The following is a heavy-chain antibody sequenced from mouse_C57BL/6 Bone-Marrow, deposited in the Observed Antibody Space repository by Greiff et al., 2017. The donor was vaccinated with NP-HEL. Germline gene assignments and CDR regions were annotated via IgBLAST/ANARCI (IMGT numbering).Heavy chain of an antibody. Sequence: EVQGVESGGGLVQPKGSLKLSCAASGFSFNTYAMNWVRQAPGKGLEWVARIRSKSNNYATYYAESVKDRFTISRDDSESMLYLQMNNLKTEDTAMYYCVRQGDDGYYHDYWGQGTTLTVSS. J-gene: IGHJ2*01. CDR1: GFSFNTYA. V-gene: IGHV10-1*01. D-gene: IGHD2-3*01. CDR2: IRSKSNNYAT. CDR3: VRQGDDGYYHDY.